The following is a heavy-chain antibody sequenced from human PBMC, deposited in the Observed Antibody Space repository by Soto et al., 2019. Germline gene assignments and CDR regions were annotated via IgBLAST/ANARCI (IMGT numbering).Heavy chain of an antibody. CDR3: ARDFYYYGSGTMGGYFDY. Sequence: EVQLVESGGGLVQPGGSLRLSCAASGITVSSNYMSWVRQAPGKGLEWDSVIYSGGSTYYADSVKGRFTISRDNSKNTLYLQMTSLRAEDTAVYYCARDFYYYGSGTMGGYFDYWGQGTLVTVSS. D-gene: IGHD3-10*01. V-gene: IGHV3-66*01. J-gene: IGHJ4*02. CDR1: GITVSSNY. CDR2: IYSGGST.